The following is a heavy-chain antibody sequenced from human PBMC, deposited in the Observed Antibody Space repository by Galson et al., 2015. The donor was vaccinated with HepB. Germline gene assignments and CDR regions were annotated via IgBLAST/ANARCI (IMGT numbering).Heavy chain of an antibody. CDR2: IIPILGIA. J-gene: IGHJ6*02. CDR1: GGTFSSYA. CDR3: ARGLSSEVAVAGYYYYYGMDV. Sequence: QSGAEVKKPGASVKVSCKASGGTFSSYAISWVRQAPGQGLEWMGRIIPILGIANYAQKFQGRVTITADKSTSTAYMELSSLRSEDTAVYYCARGLSSEVAVAGYYYYYGMDVWGQGTTVTVSS. D-gene: IGHD6-19*01. V-gene: IGHV1-69*04.